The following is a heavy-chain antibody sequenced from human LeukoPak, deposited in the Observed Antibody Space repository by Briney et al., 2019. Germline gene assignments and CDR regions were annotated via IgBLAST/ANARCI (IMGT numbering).Heavy chain of an antibody. Sequence: GESLKISCKGSGYSFTSYWIGWVRQMPGKGLEWMGIIYPGDSDTRYSPSFQGRVTISADKSISTAYLQWSSLKASDIAMYYCAGSSGWYGDYFQHWGQGTLVTVSS. V-gene: IGHV5-51*01. D-gene: IGHD6-19*01. CDR3: AGSSGWYGDYFQH. CDR2: IYPGDSDT. CDR1: GYSFTSYW. J-gene: IGHJ1*01.